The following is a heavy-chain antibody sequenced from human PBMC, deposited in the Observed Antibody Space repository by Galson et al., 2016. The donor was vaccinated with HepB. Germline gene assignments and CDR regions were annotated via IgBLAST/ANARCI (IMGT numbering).Heavy chain of an antibody. CDR2: IIPYFGSA. Sequence: SVKVSCKASGGTFNSDAISRVRQAPGQGLEWMGGIIPYFGSAKYAQRFQGRVTITADVSTTTAYMELSSLRYEDMAVYYCATSKAASGWIEYWGQGTLVSVPS. D-gene: IGHD6-6*01. V-gene: IGHV1-69*13. CDR3: ATSKAASGWIEY. J-gene: IGHJ4*02. CDR1: GGTFNSDA.